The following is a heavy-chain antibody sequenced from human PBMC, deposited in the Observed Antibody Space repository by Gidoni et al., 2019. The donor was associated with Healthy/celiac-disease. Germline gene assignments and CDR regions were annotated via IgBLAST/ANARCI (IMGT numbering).Heavy chain of an antibody. D-gene: IGHD3-10*01. Sequence: EVQLVESGGGLVQPGGSLRLSCAASGFTFTSYWMSWVRQPPGKGLEWVANIKQDGSEKYYVDSMKGRFTISRDNAKNSLYLQMNSLRAEDTAVYYCARAPTMVRGVPLYFDYWGQGSLVTVSS. V-gene: IGHV3-7*01. CDR3: ARAPTMVRGVPLYFDY. CDR1: GFTFTSYW. J-gene: IGHJ4*02. CDR2: IKQDGSEK.